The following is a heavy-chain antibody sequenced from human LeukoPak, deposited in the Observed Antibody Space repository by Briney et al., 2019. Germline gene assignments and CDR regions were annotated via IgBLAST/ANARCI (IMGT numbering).Heavy chain of an antibody. CDR1: EFTFDSFG. D-gene: IGHD5-18*01. J-gene: IGHJ6*02. Sequence: PGRSLRLSCAASEFTFDSFGMHWVRQAPGKGLEWVAVISYDGSNIFYADSVRGRFTITRDNSKNTLYLQMNSLGPEDTALYYCAKDLAGYSNDRDFGMDVGGQGTTVTVSS. CDR3: AKDLAGYSNDRDFGMDV. CDR2: ISYDGSNI. V-gene: IGHV3-30*18.